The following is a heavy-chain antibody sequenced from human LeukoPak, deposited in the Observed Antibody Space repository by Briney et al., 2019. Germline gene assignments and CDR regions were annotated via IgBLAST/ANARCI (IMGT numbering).Heavy chain of an antibody. Sequence: GGSLRLSCAASGFTFDDYGMSWVRRAPGKGLEWVSGINWNGGSTGYADSVKGRFTISRDDAKNSLYLQMNSLRAEDTALYYCARGGYSGYDLYYYYYMDVWGKGTTVTVSS. J-gene: IGHJ6*03. V-gene: IGHV3-20*04. CDR1: GFTFDDYG. D-gene: IGHD5-12*01. CDR2: INWNGGST. CDR3: ARGGYSGYDLYYYYYMDV.